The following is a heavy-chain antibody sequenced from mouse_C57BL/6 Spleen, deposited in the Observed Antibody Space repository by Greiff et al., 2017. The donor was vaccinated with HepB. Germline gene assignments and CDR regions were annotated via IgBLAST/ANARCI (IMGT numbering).Heavy chain of an antibody. D-gene: IGHD2-2*01. Sequence: VQLQHSGAELARPGASVKLSCKASGYTFTSYGISWVKQRTGQGLEWIGEIYPRSGNTYYNEKFKGKATLTADKSSSTAYMELRSLTSEDSAVYFCARSLTMVTTGGFAYWGQGTLVTVSA. CDR1: GYTFTSYG. CDR2: IYPRSGNT. J-gene: IGHJ3*01. CDR3: ARSLTMVTTGGFAY. V-gene: IGHV1-81*01.